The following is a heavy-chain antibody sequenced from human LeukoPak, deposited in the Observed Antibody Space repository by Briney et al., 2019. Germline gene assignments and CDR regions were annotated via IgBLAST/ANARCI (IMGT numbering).Heavy chain of an antibody. CDR3: ARHDRHCSGGNRYHIFDY. D-gene: IGHD2-15*01. CDR1: GGSISRYY. J-gene: IGHJ4*02. CDR2: KDYSGST. Sequence: PSETLSLTCTVSGGSISRYYWSWIRQPPGKGLECIGYKDYSGSTNYNRSLKSRVTISVDTSKNQFSLKLSSVTAADTAVYYCARHDRHCSGGNRYHIFDYWGQGTLVTVSS. V-gene: IGHV4-59*08.